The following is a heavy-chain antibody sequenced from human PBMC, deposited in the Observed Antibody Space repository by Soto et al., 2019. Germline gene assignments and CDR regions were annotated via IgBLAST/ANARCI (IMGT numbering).Heavy chain of an antibody. CDR2: ISHLENT. D-gene: IGHD1-1*01. J-gene: IGHJ4*02. V-gene: IGHV4-30-2*06. Sequence: QLRLQESGSRVVRTSETLSLTCTVSGGSITYGGFSWSWIRQSPGKGLEWIGYISHLENTYFHPTFKSRLTMSIDRSKNQFSLNLSSVTAADRAVYFCARGGGNDHFDSWGQGVLVSVSS. CDR1: GGSITYGGFS. CDR3: ARGGGNDHFDS.